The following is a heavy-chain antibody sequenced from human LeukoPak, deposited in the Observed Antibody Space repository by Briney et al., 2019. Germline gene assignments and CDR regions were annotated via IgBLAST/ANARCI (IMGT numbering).Heavy chain of an antibody. CDR3: ARVGGVYYGDYYFDY. CDR1: GFTFSDYY. D-gene: IGHD4-17*01. CDR2: ISSSGSTI. J-gene: IGHJ4*02. V-gene: IGHV3-11*01. Sequence: PGGSLRLSCAASGFTFSDYYMSWIRQAPGKGLEWVSYISSSGSTIYYADSVKGRFTISRDNAKNSLCLQMSSLRAEDTAVYYCARVGGVYYGDYYFDYWGQGTLVTVSS.